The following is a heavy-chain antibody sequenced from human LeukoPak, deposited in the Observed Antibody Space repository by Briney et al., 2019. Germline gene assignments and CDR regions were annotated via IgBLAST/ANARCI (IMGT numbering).Heavy chain of an antibody. D-gene: IGHD2-15*01. V-gene: IGHV3-48*03. CDR1: GFTLSTYE. Sequence: GGSLRLSCAASGFTLSTYEMTWVRQAPGKGLEWISFITSSGSPTFYADSVKGRFTIFRDTAKNSLFLQMNNLRGEDTAVYYCARDTSSSTRAFDIWPQGTMDTVS. CDR3: ARDTSSSTRAFDI. CDR2: ITSSGSPT. J-gene: IGHJ3*02.